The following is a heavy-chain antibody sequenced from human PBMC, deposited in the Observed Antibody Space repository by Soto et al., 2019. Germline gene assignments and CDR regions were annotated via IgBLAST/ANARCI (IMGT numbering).Heavy chain of an antibody. CDR1: GFTFSTYW. Sequence: VGSLRLSCAASGFTFSTYWIHWVRQVPGKGLVWVSRINIDGSTTNYADSVKGRFTISRDNAKNTVYLQMNTLRAEDTAMYYCARGRLYYYDSSDYWGQGTLVTVSS. J-gene: IGHJ4*02. CDR3: ARGRLYYYDSSDY. V-gene: IGHV3-74*01. CDR2: INIDGSTT. D-gene: IGHD3-22*01.